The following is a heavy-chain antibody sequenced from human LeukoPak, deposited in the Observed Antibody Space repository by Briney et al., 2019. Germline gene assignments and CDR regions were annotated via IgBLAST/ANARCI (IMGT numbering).Heavy chain of an antibody. J-gene: IGHJ4*02. CDR3: ARRYFDY. V-gene: IGHV3-74*01. CDR2: IKTDGSTT. Sequence: GGSLRLSCAVSGFTFSSSWMHWVRQAPGKGLVWVSHIKTDGSTTAYADSVKGRFTISRDNAKNTLYLQMNSLRVEDTAVYYCARRYFDYWGQGTLVTVSS. CDR1: GFTFSSSW.